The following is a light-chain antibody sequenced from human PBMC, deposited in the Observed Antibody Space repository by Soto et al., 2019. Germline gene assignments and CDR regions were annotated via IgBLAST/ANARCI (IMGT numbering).Light chain of an antibody. CDR2: LGS. J-gene: IGKJ1*01. V-gene: IGKV2-28*01. CDR3: MQGLQSRT. CDR1: QXLLHSNGYNF. Sequence: DIVMNHSQLSLPVTRVDPASISCRSSQXLLHSNGYNFLDWYLHKPGQSPKLLIYLGSYRASGVPDRFSGSGSGTDFTLKISRVEAEDVGVYYCMQGLQSRTFGQGTKVDIK.